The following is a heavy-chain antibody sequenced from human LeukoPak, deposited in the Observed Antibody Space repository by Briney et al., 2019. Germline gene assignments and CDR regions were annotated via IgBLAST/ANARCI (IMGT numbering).Heavy chain of an antibody. D-gene: IGHD3-22*01. CDR2: IYYSGST. V-gene: IGHV4-31*03. CDR3: ARVWSSGYSDY. J-gene: IGHJ4*02. Sequence: PSETLSLTCTVSGGSISSGGYYWSWIRQHPGKGLEWIGYIYYSGSTYYNPSLKSRVTISVDTSKNQFSLKLSSVTAADTAVYYCARVWSSGYSDYWAREPWSPSPQ. CDR1: GGSISSGGYY.